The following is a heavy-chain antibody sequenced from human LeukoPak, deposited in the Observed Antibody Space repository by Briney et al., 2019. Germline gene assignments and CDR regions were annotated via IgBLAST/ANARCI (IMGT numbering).Heavy chain of an antibody. Sequence: GGSLRLSCAASGFTVSSTYVSWVRQAPGKGLEWVSVIYKGGNTYYIDSVKGRFTISRDNSKNTLYLQMNSLRAEDTAVYYCARDIGSGPFDYWGQGTLVTVSS. CDR3: ARDIGSGPFDY. CDR1: GFTVSSTY. J-gene: IGHJ4*02. CDR2: IYKGGNT. D-gene: IGHD2-15*01. V-gene: IGHV3-53*01.